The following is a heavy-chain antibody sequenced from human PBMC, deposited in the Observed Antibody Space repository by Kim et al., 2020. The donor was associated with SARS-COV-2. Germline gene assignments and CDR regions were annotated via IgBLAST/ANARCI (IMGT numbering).Heavy chain of an antibody. CDR1: GHSFSKYW. V-gene: IGHV5-51*01. CDR3: ARRYYSTELDP. J-gene: IGHJ5*02. Sequence: GESLKISCQASGHSFSKYWIGRVRQMPGQGPQWVGCIYPTNSETRYSPSFQGHVTIPADNSINNVYLRWSSLRASDTAIDYCARRYYSTELDPWGQRTMV. D-gene: IGHD2-2*01. CDR2: IYPTNSET.